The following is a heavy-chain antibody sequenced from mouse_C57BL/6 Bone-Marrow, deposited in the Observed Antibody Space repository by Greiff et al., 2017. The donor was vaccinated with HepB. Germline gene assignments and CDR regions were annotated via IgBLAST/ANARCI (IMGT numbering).Heavy chain of an antibody. V-gene: IGHV5-16*01. CDR3: ARHYYGSSYNYAMDY. CDR1: GFTFSDYY. D-gene: IGHD1-1*01. Sequence: EVKVVESEGGLVQPGSSMKLSCTASGFTFSDYYMAWVRQVPEKGLEWVANINYDGSSTYYLDSLKSRFIISRDNAKNILYLQMSSLKSEDTATYYCARHYYGSSYNYAMDYWGQGTSVTVSS. CDR2: INYDGSST. J-gene: IGHJ4*01.